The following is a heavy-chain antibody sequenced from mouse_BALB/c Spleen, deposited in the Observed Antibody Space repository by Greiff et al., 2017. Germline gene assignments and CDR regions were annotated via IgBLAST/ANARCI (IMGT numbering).Heavy chain of an antibody. Sequence: VQLQQSGAELVRPGTSVKVSCKASGYAFTNYLIEWVRQRPGQGLEWIGVINPGSGGTNYNEKFKGKATLTADKSSSTAYMQLSSLTSDDSAVFFCARDGFAYWGQGTLVTVAA. CDR2: INPGSGGT. CDR1: GYAFTNYL. J-gene: IGHJ3*01. CDR3: ARDGFAY. V-gene: IGHV1-54*01.